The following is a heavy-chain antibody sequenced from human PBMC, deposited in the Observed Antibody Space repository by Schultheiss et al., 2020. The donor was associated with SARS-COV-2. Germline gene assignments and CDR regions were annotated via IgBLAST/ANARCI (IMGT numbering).Heavy chain of an antibody. J-gene: IGHJ5*02. Sequence: ASVKVSCKASGYTFTSYGISWVRQAPGQGLEWMGWISAYNGNTNYAQKFQGRVTMTTDTSTSTAYMELRSLRSDDTAVYYCARDFEEDWNPLGRGLPFDPWGQGTLVTVSS. V-gene: IGHV1-18*01. CDR2: ISAYNGNT. CDR1: GYTFTSYG. CDR3: ARDFEEDWNPLGRGLPFDP. D-gene: IGHD3-16*01.